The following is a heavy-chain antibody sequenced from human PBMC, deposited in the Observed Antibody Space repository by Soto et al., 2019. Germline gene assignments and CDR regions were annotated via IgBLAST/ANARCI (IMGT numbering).Heavy chain of an antibody. J-gene: IGHJ3*02. CDR3: ATVLIRPQDAFDI. CDR2: ISYDGSNK. D-gene: IGHD3-10*01. Sequence: GGSLRLSCTASGFTFSSYGMHWVRQAPGKGLEWVAVISYDGSNKYYADSVKGRFTISRDNSKNTLYLQMNSLRAEDTAVYYCATVLIRPQDAFDIWGQGTLVTVSS. CDR1: GFTFSSYG. V-gene: IGHV3-30*03.